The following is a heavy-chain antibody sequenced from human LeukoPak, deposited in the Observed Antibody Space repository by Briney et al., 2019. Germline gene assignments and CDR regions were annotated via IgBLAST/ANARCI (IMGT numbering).Heavy chain of an antibody. CDR1: GGSISSSSYY. CDR2: IYYSVST. Sequence: SETLSLTCTASGGSISSSSYYWGWIRQPPGKGLEWIGSIYYSVSTYYNPSLKSRVTISVDTSKNQFSLKLSSVTAADTAVYYCARRVWGSYRPTFDYWGQGTLVTVSS. J-gene: IGHJ4*02. D-gene: IGHD3-16*02. CDR3: ARRVWGSYRPTFDY. V-gene: IGHV4-39*01.